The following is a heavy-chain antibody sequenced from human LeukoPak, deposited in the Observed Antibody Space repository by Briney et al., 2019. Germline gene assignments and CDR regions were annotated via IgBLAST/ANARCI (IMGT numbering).Heavy chain of an antibody. J-gene: IGHJ4*02. D-gene: IGHD5-24*01. CDR2: INPNSGVT. V-gene: IGHV1-2*02. CDR1: GYTFTGYY. CDR3: ARDRNGDGFAYFDY. Sequence: ASVKVSCKASGYTFTGYYMHWVRQAPGQGLEWMGWINPNSGVTSSAQKFQGRVTMTRDTSISTAYMELSTLRSDDTAVYYCARDRNGDGFAYFDYWGQGTLVTVS.